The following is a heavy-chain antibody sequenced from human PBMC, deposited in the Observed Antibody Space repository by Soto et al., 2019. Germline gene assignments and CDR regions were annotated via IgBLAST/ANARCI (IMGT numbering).Heavy chain of an antibody. V-gene: IGHV3-74*01. CDR3: ARDLGGSHDY. J-gene: IGHJ4*02. CDR1: GFTFSTYW. D-gene: IGHD3-16*01. CDR2: IKTDGSVT. Sequence: EVQLVESGGSLLQPGGSLRLSCAASGFTFSTYWMHWVRQAPGKGLVWVSRIKTDGSVTTYADSVKGRFTISRDNAKNTLYLHMNTLRAEDTAVYYCARDLGGSHDYWGRGTLVTVSS.